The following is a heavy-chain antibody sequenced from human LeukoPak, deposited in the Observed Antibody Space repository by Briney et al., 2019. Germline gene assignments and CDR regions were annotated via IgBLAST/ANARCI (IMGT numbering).Heavy chain of an antibody. J-gene: IGHJ4*02. Sequence: GGSLRLSCAASGFTFSSYWMSWVRQAPGKGLEWVANIKQDGSEKSYVDSVKGRFTISRDNAENSVYLLMNSLRAEDTAVYYCARERGSWNALDYWGQGTLVTVSS. CDR2: IKQDGSEK. D-gene: IGHD1-1*01. CDR1: GFTFSSYW. V-gene: IGHV3-7*04. CDR3: ARERGSWNALDY.